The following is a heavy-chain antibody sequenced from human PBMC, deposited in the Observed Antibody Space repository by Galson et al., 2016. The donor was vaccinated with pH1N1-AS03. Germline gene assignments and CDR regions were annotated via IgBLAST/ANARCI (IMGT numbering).Heavy chain of an antibody. J-gene: IGHJ6*02. CDR1: GGSISSYY. CDR3: ARGSGVYGLDV. Sequence: ETLSLTCTVSGGSISSYYWSWIRQPPGKGLEWIGYIYYSGSTNYNPSLKSRVTISVDTSKNQFSLKLTSVTAADTAVYSCARGSGVYGLDVWGQGTTVTVSS. D-gene: IGHD5-12*01. V-gene: IGHV4-59*12. CDR2: IYYSGST.